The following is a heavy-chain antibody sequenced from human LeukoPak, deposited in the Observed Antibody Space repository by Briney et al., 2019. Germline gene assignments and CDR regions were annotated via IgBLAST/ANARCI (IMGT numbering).Heavy chain of an antibody. V-gene: IGHV3-74*01. D-gene: IGHD6-13*01. CDR1: GFPLSSYL. CDR2: INSDGSST. CDR3: ASPYSRSFGS. J-gene: IGHJ4*02. Sequence: PGGSESLLCAASGFPLSSYLVHWVRQAPGKGLVWVSRINSDGSSTSYADSVKGRFTISRDNAKNTLYLQMNSLRAEDTAVYYCASPYSRSFGSWGQGTLVTVSS.